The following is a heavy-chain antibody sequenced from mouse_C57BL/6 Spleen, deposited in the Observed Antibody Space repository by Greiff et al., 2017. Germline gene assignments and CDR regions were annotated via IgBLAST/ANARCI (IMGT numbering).Heavy chain of an antibody. CDR3: ARGLGWYFDV. D-gene: IGHD3-1*01. V-gene: IGHV1-61*01. CDR1: GYTFTSYW. CDR2: IYPSDSET. J-gene: IGHJ1*03. Sequence: QVQLQQPGAELVRPGSSVKLSCKASGYTFTSYWMDWVKQRPGQGLEWIGNIYPSDSETHYNQKFKDKATLTVDKSSSTAYMQLSSLTSEDSAVYYCARGLGWYFDVWGTGTTVTVSS.